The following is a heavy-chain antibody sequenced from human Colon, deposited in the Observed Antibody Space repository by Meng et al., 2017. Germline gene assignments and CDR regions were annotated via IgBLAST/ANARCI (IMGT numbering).Heavy chain of an antibody. J-gene: IGHJ4*02. CDR1: GFTFSSYA. CDR3: ARYGSGRTTESDY. CDR2: ISGSGGST. V-gene: IGHV3-23*01. Sequence: GGSLRLSCAASGFTFSSYAMSWVRQAPGKGLEWVSAISGSGGSTYYADSVKGRFTISRDNSKNTLYLQVNSLRAEDTAVYYCARYGSGRTTESDYWGQGTLVTVSS. D-gene: IGHD3-10*01.